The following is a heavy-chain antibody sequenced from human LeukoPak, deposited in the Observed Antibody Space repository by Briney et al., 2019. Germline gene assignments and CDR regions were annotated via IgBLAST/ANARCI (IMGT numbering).Heavy chain of an antibody. D-gene: IGHD3-9*01. CDR2: INPNSGGT. V-gene: IGHV1-2*02. CDR3: ARSHYDILTGYYTEYYYYGMDV. J-gene: IGHJ6*02. CDR1: GYTFTGYY. Sequence: ASVKVSCKASGYTFTGYYMHWVRQAPGQGLGWMGWINPNSGGTNYAQKFQGRVTMTRDTSISTAYMELSRLRSDDTAVYYCARSHYDILTGYYTEYYYYGMDVWGQGTTATVSS.